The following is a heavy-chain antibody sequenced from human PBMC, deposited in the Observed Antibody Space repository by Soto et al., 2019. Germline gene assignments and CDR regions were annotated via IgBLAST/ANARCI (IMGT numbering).Heavy chain of an antibody. CDR3: ARVYDDYLIDAFDI. CDR2: IGRRGSPI. J-gene: IGHJ3*02. V-gene: IGHV3-48*03. D-gene: IGHD4-17*01. Sequence: EAQLVESGGGLVQPGGSLRLSCAAFEFTLSNYEMDWVRQAPGKGLEWVSHIGRRGSPIYYADSVKGRFTISRDNAKNSVFLQMNSLRPEYTAVYYCARVYDDYLIDAFDIWGQGAMGSVSS. CDR1: EFTLSNYE.